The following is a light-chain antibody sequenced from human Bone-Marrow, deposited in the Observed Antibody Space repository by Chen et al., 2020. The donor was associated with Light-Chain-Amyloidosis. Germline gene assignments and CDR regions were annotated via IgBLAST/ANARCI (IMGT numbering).Light chain of an antibody. CDR1: NIGSTR. J-gene: IGLJ3*02. CDR3: QVWDRSSDRPV. V-gene: IGLV3-21*02. CDR2: DDS. Sequence: SYVLTQPSSVSVAPGQTATIACGGNNIGSTRVHWYQQTPGQAPLLVVYDDSDRPSGIPARLSGSNSGNTATLNISRVEAGDEADYYCQVWDRSSDRPVFGGGTKLTVL.